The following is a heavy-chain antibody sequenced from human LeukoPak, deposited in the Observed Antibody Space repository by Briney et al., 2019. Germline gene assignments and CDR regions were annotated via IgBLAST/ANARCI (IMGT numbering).Heavy chain of an antibody. CDR2: ISAYNGNT. V-gene: IGHV1-18*04. CDR3: VRGLASGYGSGSYSDY. D-gene: IGHD3-10*01. Sequence: GASVKVSCKASGYTFTSYGISWVRQAPGQGLEGMGWISAYNGNTNYAQKLQGRVTMTTDTSTSTAYMELRSLRSDDTAVYYCVRGLASGYGSGSYSDYWGRGTLVTVSS. CDR1: GYTFTSYG. J-gene: IGHJ4*02.